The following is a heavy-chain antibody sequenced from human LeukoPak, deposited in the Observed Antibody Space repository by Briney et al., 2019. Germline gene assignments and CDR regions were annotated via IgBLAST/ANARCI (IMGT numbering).Heavy chain of an antibody. CDR2: ISSSSSYI. CDR3: ARDFMVRGAANWFDP. Sequence: GGSLRLSWAASGFTFSSHSMNWVRQAPGKGLEWVSSISSSSSYIYYADSVKGRFTISRDNAKSSLYLQMNSLRAEDTAVYYCARDFMVRGAANWFDPWGQGTLVAVSS. D-gene: IGHD3-10*01. V-gene: IGHV3-21*01. J-gene: IGHJ5*02. CDR1: GFTFSSHS.